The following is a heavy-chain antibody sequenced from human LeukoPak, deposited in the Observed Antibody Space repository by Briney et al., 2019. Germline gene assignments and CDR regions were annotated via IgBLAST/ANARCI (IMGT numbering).Heavy chain of an antibody. V-gene: IGHV3-23*01. Sequence: GGSLRLSCAASGFTFSSNYMSWVRQAPGKGLEWVSFISGNGGRTDYAESVKGRFTISRDNSKNTVYLQMNSLRDEDTATYYCAKDPNGDYVGTFDMWGQGTMVTVSS. CDR2: ISGNGGRT. CDR1: GFTFSSNY. CDR3: AKDPNGDYVGTFDM. D-gene: IGHD4-17*01. J-gene: IGHJ3*02.